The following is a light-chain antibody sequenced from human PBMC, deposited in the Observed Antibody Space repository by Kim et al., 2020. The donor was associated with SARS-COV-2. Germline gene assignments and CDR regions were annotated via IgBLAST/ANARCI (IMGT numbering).Light chain of an antibody. CDR2: EVS. CDR1: SSDIGAYNY. Sequence: QSVLPQPASVSGSPGQSITISCTGTSSDIGAYNYVSWYQQHPGKAPKMIISEVSNRPSGVSNRFSGSKSGNSASLTISGLQPEDEADYYCSSYTSSTTYVFGTGTKVTVL. V-gene: IGLV2-14*01. CDR3: SSYTSSTTYV. J-gene: IGLJ1*01.